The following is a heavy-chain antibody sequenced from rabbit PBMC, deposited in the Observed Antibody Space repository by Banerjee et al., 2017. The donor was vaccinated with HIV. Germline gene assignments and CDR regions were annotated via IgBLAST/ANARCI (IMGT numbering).Heavy chain of an antibody. V-gene: IGHV1S45*01. CDR3: ARDRYGDSTYGTFNL. D-gene: IGHD8-1*01. CDR1: GFSFSSSYW. J-gene: IGHJ4*01. CDR2: IYTNSGNT. Sequence: QEQLEESRGDLVKPGASLTLTCTASGFSFSSSYWICWVRQAPGKGLEWIACIYTNSGNTWYASWVNGRFTISKTSSTTVTLQMTSLTAADTATYFCARDRYGDSTYGTFNLWGPGTLVTVS.